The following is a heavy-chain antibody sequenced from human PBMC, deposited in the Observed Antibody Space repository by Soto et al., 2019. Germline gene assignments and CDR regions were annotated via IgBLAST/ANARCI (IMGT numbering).Heavy chain of an antibody. CDR1: GFTFSSYS. J-gene: IGHJ3*02. CDR3: ARVMNDFWSGSLWDAFDI. D-gene: IGHD3-3*01. V-gene: IGHV3-21*01. Sequence: EVQLVESGGGLVKPGGSLRLSCAASGFTFSSYSMNWVRQAPGKGLEWVSSISSSSSYICYADSVKGRFTISRDNAKNSLYLQMNSLRAEDTAVYYCARVMNDFWSGSLWDAFDIWGQGTMVTVSS. CDR2: ISSSSSYI.